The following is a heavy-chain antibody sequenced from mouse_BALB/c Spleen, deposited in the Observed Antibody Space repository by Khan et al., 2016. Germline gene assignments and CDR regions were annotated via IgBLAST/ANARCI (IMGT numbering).Heavy chain of an antibody. CDR1: GYTFTNYG. J-gene: IGHJ4*01. D-gene: IGHD2-3*01. V-gene: IGHV9-1*02. CDR2: INTYTGEP. CDR3: SREGWLDSMDY. Sequence: QIQLVQSGPELKKPGETVKISCKASGYTFTNYGMNWVKQAPGKGLKWLGWINTYTGEPTYADDFKGRCAFSLETSASTAYLQINNLKNEDMATYFCSREGWLDSMDYWGQGTSVTVSS.